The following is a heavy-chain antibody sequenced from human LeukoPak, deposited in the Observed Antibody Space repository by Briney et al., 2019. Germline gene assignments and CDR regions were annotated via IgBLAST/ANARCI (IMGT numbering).Heavy chain of an antibody. CDR1: GFTFSSYA. J-gene: IGHJ4*02. D-gene: IGHD3-3*01. Sequence: GRSLRLSCAASGFTFSSYAMHWVRQAPGKGLEWVAVISYDGSNKYYADSVRGRFTISRDNSKNTLYLQMNSLRAEDTAVYYCASEGLRFLEWLALPTGYFDYWGQGTLVTVSS. CDR3: ASEGLRFLEWLALPTGYFDY. CDR2: ISYDGSNK. V-gene: IGHV3-30*01.